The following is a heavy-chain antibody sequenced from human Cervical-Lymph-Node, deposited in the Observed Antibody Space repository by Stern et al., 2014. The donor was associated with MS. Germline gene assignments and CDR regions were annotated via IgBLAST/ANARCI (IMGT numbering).Heavy chain of an antibody. CDR2: INPYNGNT. J-gene: IGHJ4*02. CDR3: ATGGAYYIEY. CDR1: GYTFTSYG. Sequence: LQLEESGAEVKKPGASVKVSCKASGYTFTSYGVSWVRQAPGQGLEWMGWINPYNGNTKYIQKLQGRVTMTTDTSTSTAYMELRSLRSDDTAVYYCATGGAYYIEYWGQGALVTVSS. V-gene: IGHV1-18*01.